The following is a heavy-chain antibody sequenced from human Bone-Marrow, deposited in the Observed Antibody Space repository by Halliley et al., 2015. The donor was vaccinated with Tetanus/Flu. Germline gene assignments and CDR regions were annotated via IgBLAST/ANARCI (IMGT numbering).Heavy chain of an antibody. J-gene: IGHJ5*02. CDR2: INQDASDH. CDR3: ARLGIAPPGAGTYNWFDP. Sequence: AASGLRFSSIWMSWVRQAPGEGLEWVAHINQDASDHYYLDSVKGRFTVSRDNAKSSVFLQMNSLTAEDTAVYYCARLGIAPPGAGTYNWFDPWGQGTLVTVSS. V-gene: IGHV3-7*01. CDR1: GLRFSSIW. D-gene: IGHD6-13*01.